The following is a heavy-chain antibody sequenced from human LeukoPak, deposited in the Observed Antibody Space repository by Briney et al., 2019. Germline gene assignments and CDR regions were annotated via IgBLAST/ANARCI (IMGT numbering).Heavy chain of an antibody. CDR1: GFSFNAASGFSFNAYN. J-gene: IGHJ3*01. Sequence: PGGSLRLSCAASGFSFNAASGFSFNAYNMNWVRQAPGKGLEWVSSISGGGTYISYADSLKGRFTISRDNDKKALYLQVSSLRAEDTAVYYCARDGNYYDGGAYYDAFDLWGQGTMVTVSS. V-gene: IGHV3-21*01. CDR3: ARDGNYYDGGAYYDAFDL. D-gene: IGHD3-22*01. CDR2: ISGGGTYI.